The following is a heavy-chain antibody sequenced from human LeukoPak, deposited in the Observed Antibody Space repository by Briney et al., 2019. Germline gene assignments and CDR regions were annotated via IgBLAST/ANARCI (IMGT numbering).Heavy chain of an antibody. V-gene: IGHV3-48*01. CDR3: ARGYKYAFDN. Sequence: GGSLRLSCAASGFTFSDYSMNWVRQAPGKGLEWISYIGIDSGNTNYADSAKGRFTISGDKAKNSLYLQMNSLRVEDTAVYYCARGYKYAFDNWGQGTLVTVSS. CDR2: IGIDSGNT. J-gene: IGHJ4*02. CDR1: GFTFSDYS. D-gene: IGHD5-24*01.